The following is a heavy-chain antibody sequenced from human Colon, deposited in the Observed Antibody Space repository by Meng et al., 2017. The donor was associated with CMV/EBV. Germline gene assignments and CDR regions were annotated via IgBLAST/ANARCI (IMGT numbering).Heavy chain of an antibody. Sequence: SGDTSTAYAMCWGRQAPGRGLEWMGWINTNTENPTYAQGFTGRFVFSFDTSISTAYLHIRSLKAEDTAVYFCAMEDILTGQYFFDYWGQGSLVTVSS. CDR3: AMEDILTGQYFFDY. V-gene: IGHV7-4-1*02. J-gene: IGHJ4*02. CDR2: INTNTENP. CDR1: GDTSTAYA. D-gene: IGHD3-9*01.